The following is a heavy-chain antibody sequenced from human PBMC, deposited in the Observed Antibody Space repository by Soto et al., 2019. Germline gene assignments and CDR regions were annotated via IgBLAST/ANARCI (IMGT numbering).Heavy chain of an antibody. CDR2: IYSGGSI. Sequence: GGSLRLSCAGSGFTATSDYMAWVRQAPGKGLEWLSVIYSGGSIYYADSVKGRFIISRDNSKNTVYLQMNSLRAEDTAVYYCARDSGMTACDAFDVWGQGTMVTVSS. J-gene: IGHJ3*01. D-gene: IGHD1-1*01. CDR3: ARDSGMTACDAFDV. V-gene: IGHV3-66*01. CDR1: GFTATSDY.